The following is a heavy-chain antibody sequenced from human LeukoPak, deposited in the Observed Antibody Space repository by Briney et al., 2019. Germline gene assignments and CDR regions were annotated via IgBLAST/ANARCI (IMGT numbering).Heavy chain of an antibody. CDR2: IYYSGST. CDR3: ASSKSGSYWRN. Sequence: PSETLSLTCTVSGGSISSSSYYWGWIRQPPGKGLEWIGSIYYSGSTYYNPSLKSRVTISVDTSKNQFSLKLSSVTAADTAVYYCASSKSGSYWRNWGQGTLVTVSS. J-gene: IGHJ4*02. D-gene: IGHD1-26*01. V-gene: IGHV4-39*01. CDR1: GGSISSSSYY.